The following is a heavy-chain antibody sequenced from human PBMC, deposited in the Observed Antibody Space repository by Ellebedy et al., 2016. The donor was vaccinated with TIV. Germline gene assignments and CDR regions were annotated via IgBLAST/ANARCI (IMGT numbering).Heavy chain of an antibody. V-gene: IGHV1-69*05. CDR1: GDTFSTYA. Sequence: ASVKVSCKASGDTFSTYAINWVRQAPGQGLEWIGGIIPIFGTTHYAQKFQGRVTMITNTSTSTAYMELRNPRSDDTAVYYCARDMVQGMVARYLWFEYWGQGTLVTVSS. D-gene: IGHD5-12*01. CDR2: IIPIFGTT. CDR3: ARDMVQGMVARYLWFEY. J-gene: IGHJ4*02.